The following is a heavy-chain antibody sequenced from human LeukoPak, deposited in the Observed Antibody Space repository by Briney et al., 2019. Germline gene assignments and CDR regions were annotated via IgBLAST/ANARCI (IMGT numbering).Heavy chain of an antibody. J-gene: IGHJ4*02. CDR1: GFTFSSYW. Sequence: PGGSLRLSCAASGFTFSSYWMHWVRQAPGKGLVWVSRVNTNGSTPTYADSVKGRFTISRDNAKNTLYLQMNSLRAEDTAVYYCARDRGSYSDYWGQGTLVTVSS. V-gene: IGHV3-74*01. CDR2: VNTNGSTP. D-gene: IGHD3-16*01. CDR3: ARDRGSYSDY.